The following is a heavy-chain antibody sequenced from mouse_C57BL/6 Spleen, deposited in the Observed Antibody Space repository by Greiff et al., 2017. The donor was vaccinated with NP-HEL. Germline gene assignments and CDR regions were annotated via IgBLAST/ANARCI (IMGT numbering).Heavy chain of an antibody. V-gene: IGHV5-6*02. Sequence: DVKLVESGGDLVKPGGSLKLSCAASGFTFSSYGMSWVRQTPDKRLEWVATISSGGSYTYYPDSVKGRFTISRDNAKNTLYLQMSSLKSEDTAMYYWARHGGVTTNWYFDVWGTGTTVTVSS. CDR3: ARHGGVTTNWYFDV. CDR2: ISSGGSYT. J-gene: IGHJ1*03. D-gene: IGHD2-2*01. CDR1: GFTFSSYG.